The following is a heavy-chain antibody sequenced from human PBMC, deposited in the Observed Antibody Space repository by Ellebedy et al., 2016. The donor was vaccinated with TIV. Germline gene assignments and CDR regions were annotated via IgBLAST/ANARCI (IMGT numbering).Heavy chain of an antibody. CDR1: GFTFSSYA. Sequence: GGSLRLSXAASGFTFSSYAMSWVRQAPGKGLEWVSAISGSGGSTYYADSVKGRFTISRDNSKNTLYLQMNSLRAEDTAVYYCAKDRYCSSTSCYNRAFDIWGQGTMVTVSS. V-gene: IGHV3-23*01. CDR2: ISGSGGST. D-gene: IGHD2-2*01. CDR3: AKDRYCSSTSCYNRAFDI. J-gene: IGHJ3*02.